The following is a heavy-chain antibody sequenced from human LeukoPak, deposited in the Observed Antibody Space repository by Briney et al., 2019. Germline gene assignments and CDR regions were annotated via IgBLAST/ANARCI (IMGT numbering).Heavy chain of an antibody. Sequence: SETLSLTCTVSGGSVNSGDYYWSWIRQHPGKGLEWIGYIYYSGSTYYNPSLKRRLTISVDTSKNHFSLKLSSVTAADTAVYYCARMSGRESSGYYFDYWGQGTLVTVSS. CDR1: GGSVNSGDYY. J-gene: IGHJ4*02. D-gene: IGHD3-22*01. V-gene: IGHV4-31*03. CDR3: ARMSGRESSGYYFDY. CDR2: IYYSGST.